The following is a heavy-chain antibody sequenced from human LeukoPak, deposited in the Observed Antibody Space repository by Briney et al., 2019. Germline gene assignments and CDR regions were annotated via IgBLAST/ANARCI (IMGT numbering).Heavy chain of an antibody. CDR2: IKQDGSEK. CDR3: ARGLDCRSTSCYLDN. D-gene: IGHD2-2*01. Sequence: PGGSLRLSCAASGFTFTKYWMTWVRQAPGKGLEWVANIKQDGSEKFYVDSVKGRFTISRDNAKNSLDLQINSLEAEDTAVYYCARGLDCRSTSCYLDNWGQGTLVTVSS. V-gene: IGHV3-7*01. CDR1: GFTFTKYW. J-gene: IGHJ4*02.